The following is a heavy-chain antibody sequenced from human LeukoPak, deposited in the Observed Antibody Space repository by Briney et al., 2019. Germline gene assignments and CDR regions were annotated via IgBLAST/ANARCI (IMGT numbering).Heavy chain of an antibody. CDR1: GYDFTSYW. V-gene: IGHV5-51*01. J-gene: IGHJ4*02. Sequence: GESLQISFKGSGYDFTSYWIGWGRRVTGKGRGWRGSIYPGESDTRYSTSFQGQVTISAEKCSKTAYLQWSSLKASDTAMYYCARRGVIAVADPFDYWGQGTLVTVSS. D-gene: IGHD6-19*01. CDR2: IYPGESDT. CDR3: ARRGVIAVADPFDY.